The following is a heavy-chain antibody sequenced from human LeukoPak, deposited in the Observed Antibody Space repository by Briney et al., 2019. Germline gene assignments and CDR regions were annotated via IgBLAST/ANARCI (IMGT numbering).Heavy chain of an antibody. J-gene: IGHJ6*03. Sequence: GASVKVSCKASGYTFTGYYMHWVRQAPGQGLEWMGGIIPIFGTANYAQKFQGRVTITADESTSTAYMELSSPRSKDTAVYYCARPAKDVDYGDYGYYYYYMDVWGKGTTVTISS. V-gene: IGHV1-69*13. D-gene: IGHD4-17*01. CDR3: ARPAKDVDYGDYGYYYYYMDV. CDR1: GYTFTGYY. CDR2: IIPIFGTA.